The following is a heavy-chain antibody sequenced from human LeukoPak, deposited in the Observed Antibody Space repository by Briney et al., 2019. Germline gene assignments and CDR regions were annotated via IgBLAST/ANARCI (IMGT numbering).Heavy chain of an antibody. CDR3: AKVRWDGRPLSYFDY. V-gene: IGHV3-23*01. J-gene: IGHJ4*02. CDR1: GFTLSSYA. D-gene: IGHD1-1*01. CDR2: ISGSGGNT. Sequence: GGSLRLSWAASGFTLSSYAMSWVRQAPGKVLEWVSAISGSGGNTYYADSVKGRFTISRDNSKNTLYLQMNSLRAEDKAVYYCAKVRWDGRPLSYFDYWGQGPLVTVSS.